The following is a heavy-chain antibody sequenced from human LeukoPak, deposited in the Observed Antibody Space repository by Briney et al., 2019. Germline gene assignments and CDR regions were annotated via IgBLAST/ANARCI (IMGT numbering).Heavy chain of an antibody. CDR1: GFTFSSYS. CDR3: ARARSIGSFDY. V-gene: IGHV3-21*01. J-gene: IGHJ4*02. Sequence: GGSLRLSCAASGFTFSSYSMNWVRQAPGKGLEWVSSISSSSSYIYYVDSVKGRLTISRDNAKNSLYLQMNSLRAEDTAVYYCARARSIGSFDYWGQGTLVTVSS. D-gene: IGHD3-16*02. CDR2: ISSSSSYI.